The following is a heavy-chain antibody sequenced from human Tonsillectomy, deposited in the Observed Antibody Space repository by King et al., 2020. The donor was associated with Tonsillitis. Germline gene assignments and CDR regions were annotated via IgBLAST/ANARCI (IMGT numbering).Heavy chain of an antibody. V-gene: IGHV4-61*02. D-gene: IGHD1-26*01. J-gene: IGHJ5*02. CDR1: GGSISSGSYY. CDR3: ATERVVGVPWFDP. CDR2: IESSGST. Sequence: VQLQESGPGLVKPSQTLSLTCTVSGGSISSGSYYWSWIRQPAGKGLEWIGRIESSGSTKYNPALKSRVTMSVDTSKNQFSLKLTSVTAADTAVYYCATERVVGVPWFDPWGQGTLVTVSS.